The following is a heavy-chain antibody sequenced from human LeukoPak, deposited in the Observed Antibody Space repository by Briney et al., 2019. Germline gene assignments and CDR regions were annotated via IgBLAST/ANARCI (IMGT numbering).Heavy chain of an antibody. CDR3: ARDWDSGWHDAFDI. D-gene: IGHD6-19*01. CDR1: GGSISSGGYY. V-gene: IGHV4-31*03. CDR2: IYYSGST. Sequence: PSETLSLTCTVSGGSISSGGYYWSWIRQHPGKGLEWIGYIYYSGSTYYNPSLKSRVTISVDTSKNQFSLKLSSVTAADTAVYYCARDWDSGWHDAFDIWGQGTMVTVSS. J-gene: IGHJ3*02.